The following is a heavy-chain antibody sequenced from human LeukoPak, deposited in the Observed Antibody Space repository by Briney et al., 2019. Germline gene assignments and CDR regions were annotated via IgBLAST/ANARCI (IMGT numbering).Heavy chain of an antibody. D-gene: IGHD3-9*01. CDR2: IRYDGGKK. V-gene: IGHV3-30*02. J-gene: IGHJ4*02. Sequence: GGSLRLSCAASGFTFSNYGMHWVRQAPGKGLEWVAFIRYDGGKKYYADSVKGRFTISRDNSKNTLYLQMNSLRAEDTAMYYCANGPHYNILTGFYKVRSHLDYWGQGTLVTVSS. CDR1: GFTFSNYG. CDR3: ANGPHYNILTGFYKVRSHLDY.